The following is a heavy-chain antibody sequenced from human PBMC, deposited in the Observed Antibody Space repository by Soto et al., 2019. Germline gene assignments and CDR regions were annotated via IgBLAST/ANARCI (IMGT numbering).Heavy chain of an antibody. CDR3: ARDLWSVYYTFDY. J-gene: IGHJ4*02. D-gene: IGHD3-3*01. V-gene: IGHV3-30-3*01. Sequence: QVQLVESGGGVVQPGRSLRLCCAASGFTFSSYAMHWVREAPGKGLEWVAVISYDGSNKYYADSVKGRFTISRDNSKNTLSLQMNSLRAEDTAVYYCARDLWSVYYTFDYWGQGTLVTVSS. CDR2: ISYDGSNK. CDR1: GFTFSSYA.